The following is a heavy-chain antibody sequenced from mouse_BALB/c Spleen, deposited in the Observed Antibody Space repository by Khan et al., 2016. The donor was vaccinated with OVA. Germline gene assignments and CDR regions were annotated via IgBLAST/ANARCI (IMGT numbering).Heavy chain of an antibody. CDR2: INPSTGYT. V-gene: IGHV1-7*01. Sequence: VQLQQSGAELAKPGASVKMSCTASGYTFTSYWMHWVKQRPGQGLEWIGYINPSTGYTEYNPRFKDKATLTADKSSSTAYMQLSSLTSEDSAVYYCANHGSSSAWFTYWGQGTLVTVSA. CDR1: GYTFTSYW. CDR3: ANHGSSSAWFTY. D-gene: IGHD1-1*01. J-gene: IGHJ3*01.